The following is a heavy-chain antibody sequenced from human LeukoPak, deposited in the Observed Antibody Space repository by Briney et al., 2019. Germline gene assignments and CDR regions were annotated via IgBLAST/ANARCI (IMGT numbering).Heavy chain of an antibody. J-gene: IGHJ4*02. V-gene: IGHV4-39*07. Sequence: PSETLSLTCTVSGGSISSGGYYWSWIRQSPGGGLEWIGEINHSGTTNYNPSLKSRVTISVDTSKNQFSLKLNSVTAADTAVYYCARGQVVRDYWGQGTLVTVSS. CDR2: INHSGTT. CDR1: GGSISSGGYY. D-gene: IGHD2-15*01. CDR3: ARGQVVRDY.